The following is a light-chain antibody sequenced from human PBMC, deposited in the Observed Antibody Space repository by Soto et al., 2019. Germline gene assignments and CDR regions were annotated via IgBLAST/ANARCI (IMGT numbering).Light chain of an antibody. Sequence: QSVLTQPASVSGSPGQSITISCTGTSSDLGSYNYVSWFQQHPGKAPKLMIYEVSNRPSGVSNRFSGSKSGNTASLTVSGLQTEDEADYYCCSFTNSNTWVSGTGTNVTVL. CDR3: CSFTNSNTWV. CDR2: EVS. CDR1: SSDLGSYNY. J-gene: IGLJ1*01. V-gene: IGLV2-14*01.